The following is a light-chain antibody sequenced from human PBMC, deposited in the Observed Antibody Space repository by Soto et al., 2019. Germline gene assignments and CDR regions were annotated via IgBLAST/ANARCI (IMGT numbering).Light chain of an antibody. J-gene: IGKJ4*01. V-gene: IGKV1-39*01. CDR3: QQSYSTPT. CDR2: AAS. CDR1: QSISIY. Sequence: DIQMTQSPSSLASSVGDRLTITCRTSQSISIYLNWYQQKPGKAPMLLIYAASSLQSGVPSRFGGSGSGTDFTLTISSLQPEDFATYYCQQSYSTPTFGGGTKVDIK.